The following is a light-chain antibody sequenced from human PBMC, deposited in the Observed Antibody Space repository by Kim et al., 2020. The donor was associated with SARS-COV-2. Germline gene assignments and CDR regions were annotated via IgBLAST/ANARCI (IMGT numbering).Light chain of an antibody. CDR2: DAS. V-gene: IGKV3-15*01. Sequence: CPGERATLSCRASQSGSSKLAWYQQKPGQAPRLLMYDASTRATGIPARFSGGGSGTEFTLTISSLQSEDFAVYYCQQYDDWPPMYTFGQGTKLEI. CDR1: QSGSSK. CDR3: QQYDDWPPMYT. J-gene: IGKJ2*01.